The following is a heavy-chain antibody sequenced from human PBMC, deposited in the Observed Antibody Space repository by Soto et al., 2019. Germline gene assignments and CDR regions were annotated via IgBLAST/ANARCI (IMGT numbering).Heavy chain of an antibody. CDR3: ARDNYGMDV. CDR2: ILYDAGNT. V-gene: IGHV3-30*07. CDR1: GFTFSNYA. J-gene: IGHJ6*02. Sequence: QEQLVESGGGVVQPGRSLRLSCAASGFTFSNYAMHWVRQAPCKGLEWVAVILYDAGNTYFADSVKGRFTISRDNSQDTVNLQMNRLRLEDTAVYYCARDNYGMDVWGQGTTVTVSS.